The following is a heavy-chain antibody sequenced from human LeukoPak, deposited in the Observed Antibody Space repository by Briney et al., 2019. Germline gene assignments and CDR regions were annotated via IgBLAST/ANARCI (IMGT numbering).Heavy chain of an antibody. J-gene: IGHJ4*02. CDR1: GGTFSSYA. V-gene: IGHV1-69*13. Sequence: ASVKVSCKASGGTFSSYAISWVRQAPGQGLEWMGGIIPIFGTANYAQKFQGRVTITADESTSTDYMELSSLRSEDTAVYYCARSNDIVVVVAASFDYWGQGTLVTVSS. CDR2: IIPIFGTA. CDR3: ARSNDIVVVVAASFDY. D-gene: IGHD2-15*01.